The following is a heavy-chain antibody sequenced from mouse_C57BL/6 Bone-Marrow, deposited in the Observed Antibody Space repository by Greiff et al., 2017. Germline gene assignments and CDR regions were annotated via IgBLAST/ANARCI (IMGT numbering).Heavy chain of an antibody. CDR2: ISDGGSYT. V-gene: IGHV5-4*03. J-gene: IGHJ3*01. D-gene: IGHD2-1*01. Sequence: EVKLVESGGGLVKPGGSLKLSCAASGFTFSSYAMSWVRQTPEKRLEWVATISDGGSYTYYPDNVKGRFTISRDNAKNNLYLQMSNLKSEDTAMYYCARVTILYPFAYWGQGTLVTVSA. CDR3: ARVTILYPFAY. CDR1: GFTFSSYA.